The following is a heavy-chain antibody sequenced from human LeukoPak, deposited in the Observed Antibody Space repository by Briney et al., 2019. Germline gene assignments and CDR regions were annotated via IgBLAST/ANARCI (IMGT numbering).Heavy chain of an antibody. V-gene: IGHV3-74*01. CDR3: ARDYSSSSGLDY. CDR1: GFTFSSYW. D-gene: IGHD6-6*01. J-gene: IGHJ4*02. CDR2: INSDGGST. Sequence: PGGSLRLSCAASGFTFSSYWMHWVRQAPGKGLVWVSRINSDGGSTSYADSVKGRFTIFRDNAKSSLYLQMNSLRAEDTAVYYCARDYSSSSGLDYWGQGTLVTVSS.